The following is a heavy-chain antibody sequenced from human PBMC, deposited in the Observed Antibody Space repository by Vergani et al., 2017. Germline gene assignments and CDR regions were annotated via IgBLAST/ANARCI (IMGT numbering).Heavy chain of an antibody. Sequence: EVQLVESGGGLVQPGGSLRLSCAASGFTFSDHYMDWVRPAPGKGLEWVGRTRNKANSYTTGYAATVKGRFTLSRDDSKNSLDLQMNSLQTEDTAVYYCARERVDGSRSYYNMYYYYMDVWGKGTTVTVS. CDR1: GFTFSDHY. CDR3: ARERVDGSRSYYNMYYYYMDV. CDR2: TRNKANSYTT. V-gene: IGHV3-72*01. J-gene: IGHJ6*03. D-gene: IGHD3-10*01.